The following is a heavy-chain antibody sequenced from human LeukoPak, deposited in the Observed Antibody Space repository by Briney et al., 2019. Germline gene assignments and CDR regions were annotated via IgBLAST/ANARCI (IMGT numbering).Heavy chain of an antibody. Sequence: GGSLRLSCAASGFTFSFNSMHWVRQGPGKGLVWVSRIKRDGSGTTYADSVKGRITISRDNAKNTLYLQMNSLRAEDTAVYYCARSNGFGMDVWGQGTTVTVSS. CDR2: IKRDGSGT. D-gene: IGHD2-8*01. J-gene: IGHJ6*02. CDR1: GFTFSFNS. V-gene: IGHV3-74*01. CDR3: ARSNGFGMDV.